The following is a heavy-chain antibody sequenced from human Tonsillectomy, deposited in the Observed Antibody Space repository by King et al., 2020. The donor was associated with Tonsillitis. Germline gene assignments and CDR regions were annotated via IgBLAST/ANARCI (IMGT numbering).Heavy chain of an antibody. CDR1: GNTFTSYE. Sequence: LVQSGAEVKKPGASVKVSCKASGNTFTSYEINWVRQAPGQGLEWMGWMNPNSGNTGYAQKFQGRVTMTGNTSISTAYMELSSLRSDDTAVYYCARAVAVTVWFDPWGQGTLVTVSS. CDR3: ARAVAVTVWFDP. J-gene: IGHJ5*02. D-gene: IGHD6-19*01. V-gene: IGHV1-8*01. CDR2: MNPNSGNT.